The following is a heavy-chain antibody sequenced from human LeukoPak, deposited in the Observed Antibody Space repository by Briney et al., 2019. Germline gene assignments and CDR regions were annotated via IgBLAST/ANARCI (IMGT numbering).Heavy chain of an antibody. J-gene: IGHJ1*01. V-gene: IGHV1-69*01. D-gene: IGHD2-2*01. CDR1: GGTFSSYA. CDR2: IIPIFGTA. Sequence: SVKVSCKASGGTFSSYAISWVRQAPGQGLEWTGVIIPIFGTANYAQKFQGRVTITADESTSTAYMELSCLRSEDTAVYYCAGFSCTSELIQYWGQGTLVTVSS. CDR3: AGFSCTSELIQY.